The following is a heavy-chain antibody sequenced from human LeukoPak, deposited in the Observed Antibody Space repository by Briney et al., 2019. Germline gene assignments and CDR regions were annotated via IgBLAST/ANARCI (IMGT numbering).Heavy chain of an antibody. J-gene: IGHJ4*02. D-gene: IGHD2-15*01. V-gene: IGHV3-23*01. CDR3: AKQLGYCSDGSCYFPY. Sequence: GGSLRLSCAASGFTFSSSAMSWVRQAPGKRLKWVSAISNNGGYTYYADSVQGRFTISRDNSKSTLCLQMNSLRAEDTAVYYCAKQLGYCSDGSCYFPYWGQGTLVTVSS. CDR1: GFTFSSSA. CDR2: ISNNGGYT.